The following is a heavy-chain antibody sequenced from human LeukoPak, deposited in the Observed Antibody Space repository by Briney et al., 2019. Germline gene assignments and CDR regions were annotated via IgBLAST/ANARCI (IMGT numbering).Heavy chain of an antibody. CDR2: NSGGSS. CDR3: AKDLGSSGWYIDY. V-gene: IGHV3-23*01. J-gene: IGHJ4*02. D-gene: IGHD6-19*01. Sequence: GGSLRLSCAASGFSFNTYGAHWIRQAPGKGLEWVSSNSGGSSYYADSVKGRFTISRDNSKNTLYLQMNSLRAEDTAVYYCAKDLGSSGWYIDYWGQGTLVTVSS. CDR1: GFSFNTYG.